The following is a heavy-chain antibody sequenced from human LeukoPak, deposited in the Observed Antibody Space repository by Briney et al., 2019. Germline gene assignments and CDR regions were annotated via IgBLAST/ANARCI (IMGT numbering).Heavy chain of an antibody. CDR1: GGSFSGYY. CDR3: ARTYSGSYYYYYYYYMDV. D-gene: IGHD1-26*01. J-gene: IGHJ6*03. Sequence: SETLSLTCAVYGGSFSGYYWSWIRQPPGKGLEWIGEINHSGSTNYNPSLKSRATISVDTSKNQFSLKLSSVTAADTAVYYCARTYSGSYYYYYYYYMDVWGKGTTVTISS. V-gene: IGHV4-34*01. CDR2: INHSGST.